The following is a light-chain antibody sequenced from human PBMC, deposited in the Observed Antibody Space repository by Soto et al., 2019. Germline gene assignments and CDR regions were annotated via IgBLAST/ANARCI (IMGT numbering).Light chain of an antibody. CDR1: QSISSY. V-gene: IGKV1-39*01. J-gene: IGKJ5*01. CDR3: QQSYSLPVN. CDR2: AAS. Sequence: DIQMTQSPSSLSASLGDRVTITCRARQSISSYLNWYYQKPGKAPKLLIFAASSLQSGVPSRFSGSESGTDFTLTISSLQHEDSATYYCQQSYSLPVNFGQGTRLEIK.